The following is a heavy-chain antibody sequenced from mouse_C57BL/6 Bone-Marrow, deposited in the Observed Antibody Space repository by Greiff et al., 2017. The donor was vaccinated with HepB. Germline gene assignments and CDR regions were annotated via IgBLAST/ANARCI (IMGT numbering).Heavy chain of an antibody. D-gene: IGHD1-1*01. CDR1: GFTFSSYA. V-gene: IGHV5-4*01. J-gene: IGHJ4*01. CDR2: ISDGGSYT. Sequence: EVKLMESGGGLVKPGGSLKLSCAASGFTFSSYAMSWVRQTPEKRLEWVATISDGGSYTYYPDNVKGRFTISRDNAKNNLYLQMSHLKSEDTAMYYCAREGVVEDYAMDYWGQGTSVTVSS. CDR3: AREGVVEDYAMDY.